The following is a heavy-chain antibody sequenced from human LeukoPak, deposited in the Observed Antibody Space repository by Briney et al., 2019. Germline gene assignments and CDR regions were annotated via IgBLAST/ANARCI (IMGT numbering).Heavy chain of an antibody. CDR3: GRLYCSSTSCYHIDY. CDR1: GYSFTNYW. D-gene: IGHD2-2*01. V-gene: IGHV5-51*01. J-gene: IGHJ4*02. Sequence: GASLKISCKGSGYSFTNYWIGWVRQMPGKGLEWMGIIYPSDSDTRYSPSFQGQVTSSADKSVTTAYLQWTSLRASDTAMYYCGRLYCSSTSCYHIDYWGQGTLVTVSS. CDR2: IYPSDSDT.